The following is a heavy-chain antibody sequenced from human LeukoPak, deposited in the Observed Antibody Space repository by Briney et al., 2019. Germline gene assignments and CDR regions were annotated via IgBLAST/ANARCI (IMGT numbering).Heavy chain of an antibody. Sequence: GGSLRLSCAASGFTFSSYGMHWVRQAPGKGLEWVAVISYDGSNKYYADSVKGRFTISRDNAKNSLYLQMNSLRVEDTAVYYCVRDRDYGDYPSSRRFWGQGTLVTVSS. CDR1: GFTFSSYG. J-gene: IGHJ4*02. CDR3: VRDRDYGDYPSSRRF. D-gene: IGHD4-17*01. V-gene: IGHV3-30*03. CDR2: ISYDGSNK.